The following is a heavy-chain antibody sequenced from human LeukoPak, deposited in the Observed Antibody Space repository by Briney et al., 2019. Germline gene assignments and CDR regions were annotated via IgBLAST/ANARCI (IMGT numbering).Heavy chain of an antibody. CDR1: GFTFSSYA. V-gene: IGHV3-23*01. CDR3: AKATPLGRYSPNWFDP. J-gene: IGHJ5*02. D-gene: IGHD3-9*01. Sequence: PGGSLRLSCAASGFTFSSYAMSWVRQAPGKGLEWVSAISGSGGSTYYADSVKGRFTISRDNSKNTLYLQMNSLRAEDTAVYYCAKATPLGRYSPNWFDPWGQGTLVTVSS. CDR2: ISGSGGST.